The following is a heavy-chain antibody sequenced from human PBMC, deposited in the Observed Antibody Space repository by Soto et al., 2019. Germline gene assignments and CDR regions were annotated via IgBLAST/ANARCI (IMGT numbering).Heavy chain of an antibody. CDR1: GFTFSSYA. CDR2: ISGSGGST. V-gene: IGHV3-23*01. D-gene: IGHD6-13*01. CDR3: ATSEQPLVRWRDFDI. Sequence: EVQLLESGGGLVQPGGSLRLSCAASGFTFSSYAMSWVRQAPGKWLEWVSAISGSGGSTYYADSVKGRFTISRDNSKNTLYLQMNSLRAEDTAVYYCATSEQPLVRWRDFDIWGQGTMVTVSS. J-gene: IGHJ3*02.